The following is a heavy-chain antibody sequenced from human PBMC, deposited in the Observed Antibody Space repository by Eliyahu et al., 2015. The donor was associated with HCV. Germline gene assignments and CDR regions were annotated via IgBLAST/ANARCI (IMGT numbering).Heavy chain of an antibody. Sequence: EVQLVESGGGLVQPGRSLXLSCXAXGXTFXXXXMHWVRQAPGKGLEWVSGISWNRGSMGYADSVKGRFTISRDNAKNSLVLQMNSLRAEDTALYYCAKDIGSGSPTFSYGMDVWGQGTTVTVSS. CDR3: AKDIGSGSPTFSYGMDV. D-gene: IGHD3-10*01. V-gene: IGHV3-9*01. CDR1: GXTFXXXX. J-gene: IGHJ6*02. CDR2: ISWNRGSM.